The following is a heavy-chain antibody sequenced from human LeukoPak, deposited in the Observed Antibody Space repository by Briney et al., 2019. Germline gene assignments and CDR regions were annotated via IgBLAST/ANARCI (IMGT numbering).Heavy chain of an antibody. Sequence: GGSLRLSCAASGFTFSSYGMHWVRQAPGKGLEWVAVISYDGSNKYYADSVKGRFTISRDNSKNTLYLQMNSLRAEDTAVYYCARVGSPYYYYMDVWGKGTTVTVSS. CDR1: GFTFSSYG. CDR2: ISYDGSNK. J-gene: IGHJ6*03. CDR3: ARVGSPYYYYMDV. V-gene: IGHV3-30*03.